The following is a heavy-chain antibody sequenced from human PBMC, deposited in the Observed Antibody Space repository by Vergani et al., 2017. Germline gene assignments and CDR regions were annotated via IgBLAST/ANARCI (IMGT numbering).Heavy chain of an antibody. Sequence: LQLQDSGSGLVKPSQTLALTCAVSGGSISSGGYSWSWIRQPPGKGLEWIGYIHHSGSTYYNPSLKSRVTISVDRSKNQFSLKLSSVTAADTAVYYCAXLYSSVVIGGFDPWGQGTLVTVSS. CDR1: GGSISSGGYS. CDR2: IHHSGST. CDR3: AXLYSSVVIGGFDP. J-gene: IGHJ5*02. V-gene: IGHV4-30-2*01. D-gene: IGHD3-22*01.